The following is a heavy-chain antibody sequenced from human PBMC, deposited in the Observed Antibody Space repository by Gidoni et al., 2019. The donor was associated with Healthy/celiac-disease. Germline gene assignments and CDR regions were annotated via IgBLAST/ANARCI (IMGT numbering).Heavy chain of an antibody. CDR1: GFSLSTARMG. V-gene: IGHV2-26*01. Sequence: QVTLKESGPVLVKPTETLTLTCTVSGFSLSTARMGVSWIRQPPGKALEWLAHIFSNDEKSYSTSLKSRLTISKDTSKSQVVLTMTNMDPVDTATYYCARTYDFWSGYPGGWFDPWGQGTLVTVSS. CDR3: ARTYDFWSGYPGGWFDP. J-gene: IGHJ5*02. D-gene: IGHD3-3*01. CDR2: IFSNDEK.